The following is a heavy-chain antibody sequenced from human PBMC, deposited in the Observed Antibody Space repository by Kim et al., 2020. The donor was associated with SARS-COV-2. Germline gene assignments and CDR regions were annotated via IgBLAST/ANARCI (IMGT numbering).Heavy chain of an antibody. J-gene: IGHJ6*02. CDR3: ASLAAYCSGGSCVTDRPPMAV. D-gene: IGHD2-15*01. Sequence: GGSLRLSCAASGFTFSSYAMHWVRQAPGKGLEWVAVISYDGSNKYYADSVKGRFTISRDNSKNTLYLQMNSLRAEDTAVYYCASLAAYCSGGSCVTDRPPMAVWGQGTTVTVSS. CDR2: ISYDGSNK. V-gene: IGHV3-30-3*01. CDR1: GFTFSSYA.